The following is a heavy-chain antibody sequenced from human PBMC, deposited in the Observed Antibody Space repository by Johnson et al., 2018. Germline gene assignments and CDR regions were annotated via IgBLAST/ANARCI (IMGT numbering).Heavy chain of an antibody. V-gene: IGHV3-49*03. CDR3: SSEWPHTTMAD. Sequence: VQLVQSGGGVVRPGGSLRLSCIASGFIVGDYAMSWFRQAPGKGLEWVGFIRRKVDGGTTDYAASVKGRFTISRDDSKNIAYLQMNSLKTEEPAFYYCSSEWPHTTMADWGQGTLVTVSS. CDR1: GFIVGDYA. CDR2: IRRKVDGGTT. J-gene: IGHJ4*02. D-gene: IGHD3-10*01.